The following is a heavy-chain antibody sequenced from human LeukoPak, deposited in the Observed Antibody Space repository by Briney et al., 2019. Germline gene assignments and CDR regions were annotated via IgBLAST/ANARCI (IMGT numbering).Heavy chain of an antibody. Sequence: SQTLSLTCTLSGGSISSYYWSWIRQSPGKGLEWIGYIYYTGSTNYNPSLKSRVTISVDTSKYQFSLKLSSVTAADTAVYYCVRGRDYYDSSGYEHWGQGTLVTVSS. D-gene: IGHD3-22*01. J-gene: IGHJ4*02. CDR1: GGSISSYY. CDR2: IYYTGST. V-gene: IGHV4-59*08. CDR3: VRGRDYYDSSGYEH.